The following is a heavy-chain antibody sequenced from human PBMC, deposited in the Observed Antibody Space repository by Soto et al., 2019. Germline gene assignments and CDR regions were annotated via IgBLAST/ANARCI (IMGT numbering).Heavy chain of an antibody. CDR3: ARGTKYYYQGMDV. Sequence: SETLSLTCTVSGDSINNYYWTWIRQPPGKGLEWIGYIYDSGSTSYNPSLKSRLTISVDTSENQFSLKLKSVTAADTAVYYCARGTKYYYQGMDVWGQGTTVTVSS. CDR2: IYDSGST. CDR1: GDSINNYY. J-gene: IGHJ6*02. V-gene: IGHV4-59*01.